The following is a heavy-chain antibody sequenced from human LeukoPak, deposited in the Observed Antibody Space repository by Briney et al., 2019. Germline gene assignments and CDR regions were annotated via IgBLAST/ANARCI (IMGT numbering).Heavy chain of an antibody. V-gene: IGHV3-64D*06. CDR3: LKNRLGAREY. CDR2: ITSNGDTT. Sequence: GGSLRLSCSASGFTFTCYGMHWVRQAPGRGLEYVSAITSNGDTTYYADSVKGRFTISRDNSKNTLYLQMTSLRAEDTAIYYCLKNRLGAREYWGHGSQFTVSS. D-gene: IGHD7-27*01. J-gene: IGHJ4*03. CDR1: GFTFTCYG.